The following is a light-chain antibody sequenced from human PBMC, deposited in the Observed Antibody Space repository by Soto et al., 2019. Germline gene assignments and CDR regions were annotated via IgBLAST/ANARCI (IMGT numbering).Light chain of an antibody. CDR2: DAS. J-gene: IGKJ1*01. CDR3: QQRRHLWT. Sequence: EIVLTQSPATLSLSPGERATLSCRASQSVDSYLAWYQQKPGQAPRLLIYDASNRATGIPARFSGSGSGTDFTLPINSLESEDSAVYYCQQRRHLWTFGQGTKVEIK. V-gene: IGKV3-11*01. CDR1: QSVDSY.